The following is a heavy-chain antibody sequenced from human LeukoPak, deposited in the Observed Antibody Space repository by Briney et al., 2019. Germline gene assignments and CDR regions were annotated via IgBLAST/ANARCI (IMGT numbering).Heavy chain of an antibody. CDR1: GVSISSSSYS. D-gene: IGHD6-19*01. Sequence: SETLSLTCTVSGVSISSSSYSWGWIRQPPGKGLEWIGSIYYSGSTYYNPSLKSRVTISVDTSKNQFSLKLSSVTAADTAVYYCARRVAVADYYFDYWGQGTLVTVSS. J-gene: IGHJ4*02. CDR2: IYYSGST. CDR3: ARRVAVADYYFDY. V-gene: IGHV4-39*01.